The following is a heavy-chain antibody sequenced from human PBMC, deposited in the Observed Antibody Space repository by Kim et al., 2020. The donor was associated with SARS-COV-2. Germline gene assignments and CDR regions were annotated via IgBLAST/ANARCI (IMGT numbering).Heavy chain of an antibody. CDR1: GGSISSSSYY. Sequence: SETLSLTCTVSGGSISSSSYYWGWIRQPPGKGLEWIGSIYYSGSTYYNPSLKSRVTISVDTSKNQFSLKLSSVTAADTAVYYCARRVGYSGYDPDNWFYPWGQGTLVTVSS. V-gene: IGHV4-39*01. D-gene: IGHD5-12*01. CDR2: IYYSGST. CDR3: ARRVGYSGYDPDNWFYP. J-gene: IGHJ5*02.